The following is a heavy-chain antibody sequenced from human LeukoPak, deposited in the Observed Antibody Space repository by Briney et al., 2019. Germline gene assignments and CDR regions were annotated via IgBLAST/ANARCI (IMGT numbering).Heavy chain of an antibody. J-gene: IGHJ4*02. CDR2: IASDGST. D-gene: IGHD6-13*01. V-gene: IGHV3-74*01. CDR1: GFTFSSYW. CDR3: ARDPDSSSFDY. Sequence: GGSLRLSCAASGFTFSSYWMHWVRQAPGKGLVWVSRIASDGSTVYADSVKGRFTISRDNAKDTVYLQMNSLRAEDTAVYYCARDPDSSSFDYWGQGALVTVSS.